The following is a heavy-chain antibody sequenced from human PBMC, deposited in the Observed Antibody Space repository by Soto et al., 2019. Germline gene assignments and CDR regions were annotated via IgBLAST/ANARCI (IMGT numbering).Heavy chain of an antibody. Sequence: QVQLVESGVGVVQPGTSLRLSSVGSGFTFRSYVIHWVREAPGKGLEWVALTSYDGSDKYYDDSVKGRFTISRDNSRNTVDLQMDSLRLEDTALYYCARWGTTGGLDVWGQGTLVSVSS. J-gene: IGHJ1*01. D-gene: IGHD3-16*01. CDR3: ARWGTTGGLDV. CDR2: TSYDGSDK. V-gene: IGHV3-30*19. CDR1: GFTFRSYV.